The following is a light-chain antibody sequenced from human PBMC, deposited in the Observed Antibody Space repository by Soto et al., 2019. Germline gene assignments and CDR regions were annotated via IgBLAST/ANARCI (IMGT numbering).Light chain of an antibody. CDR3: QQYNNLPPDT. Sequence: EIILTQSPASLSVSPGERATLSCRASQSVNNNLAWYQQKPGQAPMLLLYGASTRATGIPGRFRGSGSGTEFTLTITSLQSEEFAVYFCQQYNNLPPDTCGQGTKLEIK. CDR2: GAS. V-gene: IGKV3-15*01. CDR1: QSVNNN. J-gene: IGKJ2*01.